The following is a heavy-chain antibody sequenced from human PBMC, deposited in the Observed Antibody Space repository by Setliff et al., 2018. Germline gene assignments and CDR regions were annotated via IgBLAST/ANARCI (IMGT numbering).Heavy chain of an antibody. CDR3: ARDKGYDSSGYYFYYYYYMDV. J-gene: IGHJ6*03. Sequence: ASVKVSCKASGYTFTDYAMHWVRQAPGQRLEWMGWINPGNGNTKYSRKFQGRVTITRDTSASTAYMELSSLRSEDTAVYYCARDKGYDSSGYYFYYYYYMDVWGKGTTVTGSS. D-gene: IGHD3-22*01. V-gene: IGHV1-3*01. CDR1: GYTFTDYA. CDR2: INPGNGNT.